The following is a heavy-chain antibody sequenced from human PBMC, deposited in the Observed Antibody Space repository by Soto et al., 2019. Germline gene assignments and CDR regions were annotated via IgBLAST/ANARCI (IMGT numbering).Heavy chain of an antibody. J-gene: IGHJ5*02. D-gene: IGHD3-3*02. CDR1: GGSISSSSYY. Sequence: QLQLQESGPGLVRPSETLSLTCTVSGGSISSSSYYWGWIRQPPGKGLEWIGSIYYSGSTYYNPSLKSRVTISVDTSKTPFSLKLSSVTAADTAVYYCASPKIAFYNWFDPWGQGTLVTVSS. CDR2: IYYSGST. V-gene: IGHV4-39*01. CDR3: ASPKIAFYNWFDP.